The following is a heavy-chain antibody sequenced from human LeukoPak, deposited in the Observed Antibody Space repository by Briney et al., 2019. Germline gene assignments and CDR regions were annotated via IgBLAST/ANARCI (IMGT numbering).Heavy chain of an antibody. V-gene: IGHV3-23*01. Sequence: LSGGSLRLSCAASGFTFSSYAMSWVRQAPGKGLEWVSAISGSGGSTYYADSVKGRFTISRDNSKNTLYLQMNSLRAEDTAVYYCAKVKVTTAPREGVNDASDIWGQGTMVTVSS. D-gene: IGHD2-21*02. J-gene: IGHJ3*02. CDR1: GFTFSSYA. CDR3: AKVKVTTAPREGVNDASDI. CDR2: ISGSGGST.